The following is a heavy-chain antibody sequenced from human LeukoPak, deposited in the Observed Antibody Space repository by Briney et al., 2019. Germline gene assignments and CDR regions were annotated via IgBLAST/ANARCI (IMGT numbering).Heavy chain of an antibody. Sequence: SQTRSLTCTVSGVSISSGAYYWTWIRQAAGKGLEWIGRIYTSGTTDYNPSLKSRVSISLDTSKNQFSLNLSSVTAADTAVYYCARDMGQTWGQGTLVTVSS. D-gene: IGHD3-10*01. CDR2: IYTSGTT. CDR1: GVSISSGAYY. J-gene: IGHJ5*02. V-gene: IGHV4-61*02. CDR3: ARDMGQT.